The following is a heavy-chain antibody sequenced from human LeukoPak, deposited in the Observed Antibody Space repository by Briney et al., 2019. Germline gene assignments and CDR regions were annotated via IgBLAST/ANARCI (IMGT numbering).Heavy chain of an antibody. CDR2: ISYDGSNK. J-gene: IGHJ4*02. CDR3: AKDGGSRFFDY. D-gene: IGHD4-23*01. V-gene: IGHV3-30*18. CDR1: GFTFSSYG. Sequence: GGSLRLSCAASGFTFSSYGMHWVRQAPGKGLEWVAVISYDGSNKYYADSVKGRFTTSRDNSKNTLYLQMNSLRAEDTAVYYCAKDGGSRFFDYWGQGTLVTVSS.